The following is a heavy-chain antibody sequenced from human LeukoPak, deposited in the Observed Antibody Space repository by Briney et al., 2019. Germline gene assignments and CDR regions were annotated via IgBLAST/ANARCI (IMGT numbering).Heavy chain of an antibody. D-gene: IGHD4-11*01. CDR3: ARDDYSPPRFDY. V-gene: IGHV3-21*01. Sequence: GGSLRLSCAASGFTFGLYTMNWVRQTPGKGLEWVSSISSSSSYIYYADSVKGRFTISRDNAKNSLYLQMNSLRAEDTAVYYCARDDYSPPRFDYWGQGTLVTVSS. CDR1: GFTFGLYT. CDR2: ISSSSSYI. J-gene: IGHJ4*02.